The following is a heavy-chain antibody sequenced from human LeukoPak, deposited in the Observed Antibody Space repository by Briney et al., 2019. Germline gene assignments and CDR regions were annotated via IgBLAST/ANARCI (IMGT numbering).Heavy chain of an antibody. CDR3: ARGSSGYYREDY. D-gene: IGHD3-22*01. V-gene: IGHV4-59*10. CDR2: IYSTGTT. Sequence: SETLSLTCAVSGGSMNSYYWSWIRQPAGKGLEWIGRIYSTGTTNYNPSLKSRVTMSIDTSKNQFSLKLSSVTAADTAVYFCARGSSGYYREDYWGRGTLVTVSS. CDR1: GGSMNSYY. J-gene: IGHJ4*02.